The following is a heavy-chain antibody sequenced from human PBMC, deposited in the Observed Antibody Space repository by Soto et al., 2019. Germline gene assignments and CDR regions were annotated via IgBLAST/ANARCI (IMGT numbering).Heavy chain of an antibody. V-gene: IGHV1-2*02. Sequence: ASVKVSCKASGYTFTNYYMHWVRQAPGQGLEWMGWINPNSGGTKYAQKFQGRVTMTRDTSISTAYMDLSRLRSDDTAVYYCARQLAYCGGDCYTEPIDYWGQGTLVTVSS. J-gene: IGHJ4*02. CDR1: GYTFTNYY. CDR3: ARQLAYCGGDCYTEPIDY. D-gene: IGHD2-21*02. CDR2: INPNSGGT.